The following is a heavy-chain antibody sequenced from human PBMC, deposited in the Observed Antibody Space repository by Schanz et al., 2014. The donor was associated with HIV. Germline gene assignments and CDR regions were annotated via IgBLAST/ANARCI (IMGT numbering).Heavy chain of an antibody. CDR1: GFAFSDYA. CDR3: ARSPSYGMDV. Sequence: EVQLLESGGGLVQPGGSQRLSCAASGFAFSDYAMSWVRQAPGKGLEWVSYISSSSTTRHYADSVKGRFTISRDNAKNSLSLQMNSLRDEDTAVYYCARSPSYGMDVWGQGTTVTVSS. CDR2: ISSSSTTR. V-gene: IGHV3-48*02. J-gene: IGHJ6*02.